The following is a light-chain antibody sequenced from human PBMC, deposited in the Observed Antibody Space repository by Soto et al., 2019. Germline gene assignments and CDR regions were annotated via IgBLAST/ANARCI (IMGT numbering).Light chain of an antibody. CDR2: DVT. Sequence: QSVLTQPASVSGSPGQSITISCTGTGSDVGGYIYVSWYQQHPGKAPKLMIYDVTSRPSGVSYRFSGPKSGNTASLTISGLQAEDEADYYCSSYTTSSSYVFGTGTKVT. J-gene: IGLJ1*01. CDR1: GSDVGGYIY. CDR3: SSYTTSSSYV. V-gene: IGLV2-14*01.